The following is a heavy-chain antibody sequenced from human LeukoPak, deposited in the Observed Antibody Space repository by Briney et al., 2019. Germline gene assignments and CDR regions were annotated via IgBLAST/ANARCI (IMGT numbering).Heavy chain of an antibody. J-gene: IGHJ1*01. CDR2: INWNGGST. V-gene: IGHV3-20*04. CDR3: ASCGSTPAEEYFQH. CDR1: GFTFDDYG. Sequence: GGSLRLSCAASGFTFDDYGMSWVRQAPGKGLEWVSGINWNGGSTGYADSVKGRFTISRDNAKNSLYLQMNSLRAEDTAVYYCASCGSTPAEEYFQHWGQGTLVTVSS. D-gene: IGHD2-21*01.